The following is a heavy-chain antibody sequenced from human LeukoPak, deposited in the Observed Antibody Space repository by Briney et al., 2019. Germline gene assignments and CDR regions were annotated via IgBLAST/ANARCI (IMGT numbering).Heavy chain of an antibody. V-gene: IGHV5-51*01. D-gene: IGHD6-19*01. CDR3: ARRPVGSGWYYFDY. CDR2: IYPGDSDT. Sequence: GESLKISCKGSGYRFTSYWIGWVRQMPGKGLEWMGIIYPGDSDTRYSPSFQGQVTISADKSIGTAHLQWSSLKASDTAMYYCARRPVGSGWYYFDYWGQGTLVTVSS. J-gene: IGHJ4*02. CDR1: GYRFTSYW.